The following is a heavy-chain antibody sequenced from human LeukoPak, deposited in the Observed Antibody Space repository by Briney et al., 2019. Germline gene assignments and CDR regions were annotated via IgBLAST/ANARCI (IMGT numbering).Heavy chain of an antibody. V-gene: IGHV4-59*08. J-gene: IGHJ4*02. Sequence: KPSETLSLTCTVSDGSISSYYWCWIRQPPGKGLEWIGYIYYSGSTNYNLSLKSRVTISVDTSKNQFSLKLSSVTAADTAVYYCARSPGYYFDYWGQGTLVTVSS. CDR2: IYYSGST. CDR3: ARSPGYYFDY. CDR1: DGSISSYY.